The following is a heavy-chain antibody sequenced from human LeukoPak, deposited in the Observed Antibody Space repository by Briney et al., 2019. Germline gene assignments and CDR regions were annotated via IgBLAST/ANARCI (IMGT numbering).Heavy chain of an antibody. J-gene: IGHJ4*02. CDR3: ARDLRITLVRGVIDW. Sequence: GGSLRLSCAVSGFTFSSYWMSWVRQAPGKGLEWLSLITSSSSTIYYADSVKGRFTISRDNAKNSLYLQMNSLRAEDTAVYYCARDLRITLVRGVIDWWGQGTLVTVSS. CDR1: GFTFSSYW. V-gene: IGHV3-48*04. CDR2: ITSSSSTI. D-gene: IGHD3-10*01.